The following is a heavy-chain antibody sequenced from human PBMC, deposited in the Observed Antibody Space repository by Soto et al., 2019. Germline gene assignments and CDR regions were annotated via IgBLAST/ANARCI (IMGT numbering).Heavy chain of an antibody. Sequence: GGSLRLSCAASGFTFSGKSMHWVRQAPGKGLEWVALISPDGSQIFYADSVRGRFTISRDNSKNTPYLQMNSLRAEDTSVYYCARALIAAAGTRFYYYYMDVWGKGTTVTVSS. CDR1: GFTFSGKS. V-gene: IGHV3-30-3*01. CDR3: ARALIAAAGTRFYYYYMDV. D-gene: IGHD6-13*01. J-gene: IGHJ6*03. CDR2: ISPDGSQI.